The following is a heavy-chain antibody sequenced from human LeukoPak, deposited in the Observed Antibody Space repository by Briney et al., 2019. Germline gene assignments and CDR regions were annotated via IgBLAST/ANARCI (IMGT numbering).Heavy chain of an antibody. CDR2: ISGSSSDM. CDR3: STDPRLLIY. Sequence: GGSLRLSCVVSGFGFSDSYMTWIRQTPGKGLEWLAYISGSSSDMYYADSVKGRFTISRDNAKNSLYLQMNSLRPDDTGLYYCSTDPRLLIYWGHGTLVTVSS. V-gene: IGHV3-11*01. J-gene: IGHJ4*01. D-gene: IGHD2-8*01. CDR1: GFGFSDSY.